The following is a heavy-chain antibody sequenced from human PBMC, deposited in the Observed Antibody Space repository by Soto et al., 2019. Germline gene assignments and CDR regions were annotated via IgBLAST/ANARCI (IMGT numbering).Heavy chain of an antibody. D-gene: IGHD3-10*01. CDR1: GYSISAYY. CDR2: IDPKNGGT. V-gene: IGHV1-2*02. J-gene: IGHJ4*02. Sequence: ASVNVSCKASGYSISAYYIHWVRQAPGQGLEWMGWIDPKNGGTVSAQKFQGRLTMTRDMSISTVYMDLSGLTSDDTALYYCGRDDYGIFPYWGQGSLVTVSS. CDR3: GRDDYGIFPY.